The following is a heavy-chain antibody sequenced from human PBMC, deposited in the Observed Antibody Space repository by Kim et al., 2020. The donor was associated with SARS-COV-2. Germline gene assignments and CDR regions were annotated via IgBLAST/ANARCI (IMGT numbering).Heavy chain of an antibody. CDR3: MRGRGSSEYDYDY. J-gene: IGHJ4*02. CDR1: GYTFTSYD. V-gene: IGHV1-8*01. CDR2: MNPNSGSI. D-gene: IGHD5-12*01. Sequence: ASVKVSCKTSGYTFTSYDIDWVRQARGRGLEWMAWMNPNSGSIGFAQRFQGRATLTKDTSTGTAYMEVRFLTSEDTATYYCMRGRGSSEYDYDYWGQGTL.